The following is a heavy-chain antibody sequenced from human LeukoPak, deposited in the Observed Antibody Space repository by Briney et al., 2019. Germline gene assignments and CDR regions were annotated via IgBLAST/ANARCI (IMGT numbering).Heavy chain of an antibody. J-gene: IGHJ4*02. V-gene: IGHV3-48*01. Sequence: GGSLRLSCAASGFTFSSYSFNWVRQAPGKGLEWVSYISSSGSTIYYADSVKGRFTISRDNSKNTLYLQMNSLRAEDTAVYYCAKDNSGYDYYFDYWGQGTLVTVSS. D-gene: IGHD5-12*01. CDR1: GFTFSSYS. CDR3: AKDNSGYDYYFDY. CDR2: ISSSGSTI.